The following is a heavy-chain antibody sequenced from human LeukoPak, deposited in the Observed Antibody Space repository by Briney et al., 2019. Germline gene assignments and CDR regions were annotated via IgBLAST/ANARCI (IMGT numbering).Heavy chain of an antibody. V-gene: IGHV3-23*01. CDR2: ISGSGGST. J-gene: IGHJ4*02. Sequence: GGSLRLSCAASGFTFSSYGMSWVRQAPGKGLEWVSAISGSGGSTYYADSVKGRFTISRDNSKNTLYLQMNSLRAEDTAVYYCAKGTGSGSYYPYYFDYWGQGTLVTVSS. CDR3: AKGTGSGSYYPYYFDY. CDR1: GFTFSSYG. D-gene: IGHD3-10*01.